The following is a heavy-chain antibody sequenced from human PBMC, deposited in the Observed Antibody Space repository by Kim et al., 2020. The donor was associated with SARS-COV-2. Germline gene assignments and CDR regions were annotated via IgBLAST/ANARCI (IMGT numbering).Heavy chain of an antibody. CDR3: ARDFREYYYDSSGYYPLYYYYGMDV. CDR1: GYTFTSYA. CDR2: INAGNGNT. V-gene: IGHV1-3*01. J-gene: IGHJ6*02. Sequence: ASVKVSCKASGYTFTSYAMHWVRQAPGQRLEWMGWINAGNGNTKYSQKFQGRVTITRDTSASTAYMELSSLRSEDTAVYYCARDFREYYYDSSGYYPLYYYYGMDVWGQGTTVTVSS. D-gene: IGHD3-22*01.